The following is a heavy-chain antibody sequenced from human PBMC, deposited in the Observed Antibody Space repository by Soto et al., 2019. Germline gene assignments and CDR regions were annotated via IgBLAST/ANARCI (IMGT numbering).Heavy chain of an antibody. J-gene: IGHJ5*02. Sequence: QVQLQQWGAGLLKPSETLSLTCAVYGGSFSSYYWSWIRQPPGKRLEWIGQINHYGSTDYNPSLKSRVTISVDTSKNHFSLRLSSLTAADTAMYYCATHCSSTSCYYTFDTWGQGTLVTVSS. CDR2: INHYGST. D-gene: IGHD2-2*01. CDR1: GGSFSSYY. V-gene: IGHV4-34*01. CDR3: ATHCSSTSCYYTFDT.